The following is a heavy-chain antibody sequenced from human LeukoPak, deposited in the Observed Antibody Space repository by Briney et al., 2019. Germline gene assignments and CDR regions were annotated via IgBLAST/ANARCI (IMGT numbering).Heavy chain of an antibody. CDR1: GFTFDDYA. CDR3: AKDKRSYYASSGAFDI. Sequence: GGSLSLSCAASGFTFDDYAMHWVRQAPGKGVEWVSGISWNSGSIGYADSVKGRFTISRDNAKNSLYLQLNSLRADDTALYYCAKDKRSYYASSGAFDIWGQGTMVTVSS. V-gene: IGHV3-9*01. CDR2: ISWNSGSI. D-gene: IGHD3-22*01. J-gene: IGHJ3*02.